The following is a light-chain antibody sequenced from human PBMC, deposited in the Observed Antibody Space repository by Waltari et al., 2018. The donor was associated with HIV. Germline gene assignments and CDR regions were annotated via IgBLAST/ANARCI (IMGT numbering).Light chain of an antibody. CDR1: DSTSEFTT. J-gene: IGLJ3*02. Sequence: QSVLSQPPSASATPGQRVTISCSGSDSTSEFTTFYWYPQFPGAAPQLLIYDVSRRPFGFPDRFSGSKSGTSASLTISTLQSQDEALYYCAARSDISTTWVFGGGTRLTVL. V-gene: IGLV1-44*01. CDR3: AARSDISTTWV. CDR2: DVS.